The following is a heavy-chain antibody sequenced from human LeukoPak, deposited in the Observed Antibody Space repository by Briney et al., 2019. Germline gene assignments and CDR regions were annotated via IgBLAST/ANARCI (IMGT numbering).Heavy chain of an antibody. V-gene: IGHV3-74*01. CDR2: ISSDGSTT. Sequence: GGSLRLSCAASGFTLSNYWIHWVRQTPGKGLVWVSRISSDGSTTNYADSVKGRFTISRDNAKNTLYLQMNSLRAEETAMYYCARVGYYYDDNCDAFDIWGQGTMVTVSS. D-gene: IGHD3-22*01. CDR3: ARVGYYYDDNCDAFDI. J-gene: IGHJ3*02. CDR1: GFTLSNYW.